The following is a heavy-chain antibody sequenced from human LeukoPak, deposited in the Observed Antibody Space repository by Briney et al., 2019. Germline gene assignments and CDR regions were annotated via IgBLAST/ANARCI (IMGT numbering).Heavy chain of an antibody. D-gene: IGHD2/OR15-2a*01. CDR2: IRYDGSNK. CDR1: GFTFSSYG. V-gene: IGHV3-30*02. Sequence: GGSLRLSCAASGFTFSSYGMHWVRQAPGKGLEWVAFIRYDGSNKYYADSVKGRFTISRDNSKNTLYLQMNSLRAEDTAVYYCAREEVCTTSSCRGMDVWGQGTTVTVSS. CDR3: AREEVCTTSSCRGMDV. J-gene: IGHJ6*02.